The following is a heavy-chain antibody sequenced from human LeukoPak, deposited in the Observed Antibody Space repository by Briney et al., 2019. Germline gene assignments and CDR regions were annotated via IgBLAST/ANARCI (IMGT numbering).Heavy chain of an antibody. J-gene: IGHJ4*02. CDR2: VQPDGRAA. V-gene: IGHV3-7*01. Sequence: PGGSLRLSCAASGFTFSSYWMTWVRQAPGKGLEWVANVQPDGRAAYYADSVKGRFTISRDNAENSLYLQMNSLRAEDTAVYSCARDYYASGSHDYWGQGTLVTVSS. CDR3: ARDYYASGSHDY. D-gene: IGHD3-10*01. CDR1: GFTFSSYW.